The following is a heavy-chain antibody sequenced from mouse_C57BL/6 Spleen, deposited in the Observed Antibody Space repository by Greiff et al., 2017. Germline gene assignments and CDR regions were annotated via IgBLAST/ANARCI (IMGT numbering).Heavy chain of an antibody. D-gene: IGHD2-2*01. V-gene: IGHV1-4*01. CDR3: ARSRYGYDENYFDY. CDR2: INPSSGYT. J-gene: IGHJ2*01. Sequence: QVQLQQSGAELARPGASVTMSCKASGYTFTSYTMHWVKQRPGQGLEWIGYINPSSGYTKYNQKFKDKATLTADKSSSTAYMQLSSLTSEDSAVYYCARSRYGYDENYFDYWGQGTTLTVSS. CDR1: GYTFTSYT.